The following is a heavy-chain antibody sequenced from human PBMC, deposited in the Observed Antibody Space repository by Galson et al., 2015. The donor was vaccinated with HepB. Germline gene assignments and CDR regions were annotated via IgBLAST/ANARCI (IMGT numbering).Heavy chain of an antibody. D-gene: IGHD2-21*02. Sequence: SLRLSCAASGFTFSSYAMSWVRQAPGKGLEWVSAISGSGGGTYYADSVKGRFTISRDNSKNTLYLQMNSLRAEDTAVYCCAKDLGVVTAILFGFWGQGTLVTVSS. J-gene: IGHJ4*02. V-gene: IGHV3-23*01. CDR3: AKDLGVVTAILFGF. CDR1: GFTFSSYA. CDR2: ISGSGGGT.